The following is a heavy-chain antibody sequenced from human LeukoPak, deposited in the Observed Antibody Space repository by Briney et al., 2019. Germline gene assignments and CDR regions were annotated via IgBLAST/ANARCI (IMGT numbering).Heavy chain of an antibody. D-gene: IGHD6-19*01. CDR1: GFTFSSYD. V-gene: IGHV3-30*02. CDR2: IRYAGTNK. Sequence: GGSLRLSCAASGFTFSSYDMHWVRQAPGKGLEWVAFIRYAGTNKYYADSMKGRFTISRDNSKNTLHLQMNSLRAEDTAVYYCAKVGIKIAVAGTNYFDYWGQGTLVTVSS. J-gene: IGHJ4*02. CDR3: AKVGIKIAVAGTNYFDY.